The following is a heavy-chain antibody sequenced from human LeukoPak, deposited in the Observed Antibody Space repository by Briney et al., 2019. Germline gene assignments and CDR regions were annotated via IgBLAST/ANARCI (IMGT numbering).Heavy chain of an antibody. CDR1: GYTFTSYA. D-gene: IGHD3-10*01. J-gene: IGHJ5*02. CDR3: ARDGFGYGSVEWFDP. V-gene: IGHV7-4-1*02. CDR2: INTNTGNP. Sequence: GASVKVSCKASGYTFTSYAMNWVRQAPGQGLEWMGWINTNTGNPTYAQGFTGRFVFSLDTSVSTAYLQISSLKAEDTAVYYCARDGFGYGSVEWFDPWGQGTLVTVSS.